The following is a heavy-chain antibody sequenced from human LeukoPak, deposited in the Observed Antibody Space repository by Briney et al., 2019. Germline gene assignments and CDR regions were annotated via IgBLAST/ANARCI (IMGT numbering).Heavy chain of an antibody. CDR3: VLNSRMVRDDAFDS. CDR2: IIPIFGTA. D-gene: IGHD3-10*01. CDR1: GGTFSSYA. J-gene: IGHJ3*02. V-gene: IGHV1-69*13. Sequence: ASVKVSCKASGGTFSSYAISWVRQAPGQGLEWMGGIIPIFGTANYAQKFQGRVTITADESTSTAYMELSSLRSEDTAVYYCVLNSRMVRDDAFDSWGQGTMVTVSS.